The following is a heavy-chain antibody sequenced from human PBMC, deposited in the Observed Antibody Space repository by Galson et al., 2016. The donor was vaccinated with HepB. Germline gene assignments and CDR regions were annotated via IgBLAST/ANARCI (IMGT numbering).Heavy chain of an antibody. CDR2: TYYRSMWYY. CDR1: GDSVSTDSAT. CDR3: ARGPHLKYHGMDV. J-gene: IGHJ6*02. V-gene: IGHV6-1*01. Sequence: CAISGDSVSTDSATWNWIRQSPSRGLKWLGRTYYRSMWYYNYAVSLKGRIIINPDTSKNQFSLQLSSVTPEDTAVYYCARGPHLKYHGMDVWGQGTTVTVSS.